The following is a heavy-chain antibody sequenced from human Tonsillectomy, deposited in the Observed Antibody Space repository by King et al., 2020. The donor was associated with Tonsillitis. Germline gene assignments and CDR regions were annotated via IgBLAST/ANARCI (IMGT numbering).Heavy chain of an antibody. D-gene: IGHD1-26*01. Sequence: VQLVESGGGLVQPGGSLRLSCAASGFTFSNYAMSWVRQAPGKGLEWVSAISGSGAHTYYADSVKGRFTISRDNSKNTLYLQMISLRAEDTAVYYCAKGGVGATSHPFDYWGQGTLVTVSS. V-gene: IGHV3-23*04. CDR2: ISGSGAHT. J-gene: IGHJ4*02. CDR3: AKGGVGATSHPFDY. CDR1: GFTFSNYA.